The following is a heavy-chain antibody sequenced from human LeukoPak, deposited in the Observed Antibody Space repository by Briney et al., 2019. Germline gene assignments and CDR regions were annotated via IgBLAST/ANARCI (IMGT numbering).Heavy chain of an antibody. D-gene: IGHD3-10*01. CDR1: RFTFSSYI. Sequence: PGGSLRLSCPASRFTFSSYIMNGLRQARGKGLAWVSSISSCSRYLYYADSSKGRFTISRDNAKNSLYLQMNSLRAEDTAVYYWARSGASGSLTYYYGSGSYGMDVWGQGTTVTVSS. J-gene: IGHJ6*02. V-gene: IGHV3-21*01. CDR3: ARSGASGSLTYYYGSGSYGMDV. CDR2: ISSCSRYL.